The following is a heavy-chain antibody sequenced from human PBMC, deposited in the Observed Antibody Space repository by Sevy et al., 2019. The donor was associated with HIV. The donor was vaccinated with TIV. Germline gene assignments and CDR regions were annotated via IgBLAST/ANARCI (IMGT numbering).Heavy chain of an antibody. V-gene: IGHV1-18*01. Sequence: ASVKVSCKASGYTFTSYGISWVRQAPGQGLEWMGWISAYNGNTNYAQKLQGRVTMTTDTSTSTAYMELRSLRSDDTAVYYCARARNRRGSYYYYYGMDVWGQGTTVTVSS. CDR3: ARARNRRGSYYYYYGMDV. CDR2: ISAYNGNT. CDR1: GYTFTSYG. J-gene: IGHJ6*02.